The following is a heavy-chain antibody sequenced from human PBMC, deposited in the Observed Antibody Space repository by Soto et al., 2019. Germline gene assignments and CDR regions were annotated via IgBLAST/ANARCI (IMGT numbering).Heavy chain of an antibody. V-gene: IGHV3-48*01. Sequence: EVQLVESGGGLVQPGGSLRLSCAASGFTFSSYSMNWVRQAPGKGLEWVSYISSSSSTIYYADSVKGRFTISRDNAKTALYLQMNSLRAEDTAVYYSAVPAGYYYGMDVWGQGTTVTVSS. CDR3: AVPAGYYYGMDV. CDR2: ISSSSSTI. D-gene: IGHD2-2*01. J-gene: IGHJ6*02. CDR1: GFTFSSYS.